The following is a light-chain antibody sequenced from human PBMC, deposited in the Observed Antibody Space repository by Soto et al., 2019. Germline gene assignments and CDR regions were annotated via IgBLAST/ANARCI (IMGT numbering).Light chain of an antibody. CDR2: VAS. J-gene: IGKJ4*01. Sequence: DIQLTQSPSFLSASVGDRVTITCRASQGISSYLAWYQQKPGKAPQLLIYVASTLQSGVPSRFSGSGSGTEFSLTISSLQPEDFATYYCQQHNSYPLTFGGGTKVDI. CDR1: QGISSY. CDR3: QQHNSYPLT. V-gene: IGKV1-9*01.